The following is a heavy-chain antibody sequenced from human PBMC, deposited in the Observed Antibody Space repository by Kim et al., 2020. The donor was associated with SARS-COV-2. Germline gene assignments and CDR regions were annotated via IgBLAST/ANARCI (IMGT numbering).Heavy chain of an antibody. J-gene: IGHJ6*03. CDR1: GFTFSSYS. D-gene: IGHD2-2*01. CDR2: INSNGGST. CDR3: ARDLCSSTSRYYYCMDV. V-gene: IGHV3-23*01. Sequence: GGSLRLSCAASGFTFSSYSMRWVRQAPGKGLEWVSGINSNGGSTCYADSVKGRFTISRDNSKNTLYLQMNSLRAEDTAVYYCARDLCSSTSRYYYCMDV.